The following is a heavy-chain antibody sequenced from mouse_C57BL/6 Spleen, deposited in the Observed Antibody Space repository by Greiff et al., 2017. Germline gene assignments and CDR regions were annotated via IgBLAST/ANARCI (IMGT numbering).Heavy chain of an antibody. J-gene: IGHJ1*03. D-gene: IGHD2-4*01. CDR1: GYTFTSYW. CDR3: ARNDYDGGKNFDV. Sequence: VQLQQPGAELVRPGSSVKLSCKASGYTFTSYWMDWVKQRPGQGLEWIGNIYPSDSETHYNQKFKDKATLTVDKSSSTAYMQLSSLTSEDSAVYYCARNDYDGGKNFDVWGTGTTVTVSS. CDR2: IYPSDSET. V-gene: IGHV1-61*01.